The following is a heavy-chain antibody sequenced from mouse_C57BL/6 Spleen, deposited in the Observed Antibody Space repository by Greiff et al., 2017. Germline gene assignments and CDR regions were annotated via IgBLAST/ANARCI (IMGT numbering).Heavy chain of an antibody. CDR2: IDPETGGT. CDR3: TPVVAPFDT. D-gene: IGHD1-1*01. V-gene: IGHV1-15*01. CDR1: GYTFTDYE. Sequence: VKVVESGAELVRPGASVTLSCKASGYTFTDYEMHWVKQTPVHGLEWIGAIDPETGGTAYNQKFKGKAILTADKSSSTAYMELRSLTSEDSAVYYCTPVVAPFDTWGQGTTLTVSS. J-gene: IGHJ2*01.